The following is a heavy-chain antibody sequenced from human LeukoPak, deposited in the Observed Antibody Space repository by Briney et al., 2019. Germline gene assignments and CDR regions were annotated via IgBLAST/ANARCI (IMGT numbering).Heavy chain of an antibody. Sequence: GGSLRLSCAASGFTFSSYWMSWVRQAPGKGLEWVVNIKQDGSERYYVDSVKGRFTISRDNAKNSLYLQMNRLRAEDTAVYYCATYDNSGYYFDFDYWGQGTLVTVPS. V-gene: IGHV3-7*01. CDR1: GFTFSSYW. CDR3: ATYDNSGYYFDFDY. D-gene: IGHD3-22*01. CDR2: IKQDGSER. J-gene: IGHJ4*02.